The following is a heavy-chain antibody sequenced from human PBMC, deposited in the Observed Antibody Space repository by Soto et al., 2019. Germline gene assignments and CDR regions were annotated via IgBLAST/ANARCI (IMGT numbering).Heavy chain of an antibody. V-gene: IGHV5-51*01. CDR2: IYPGDSDT. D-gene: IGHD3-22*01. CDR3: ARRSGASLNYYDSSGKGYYGMDV. Sequence: PGESLKISCKGSGYSFTSYWIGWVRQMPGKGLEWMGIIYPGDSDTRYSPSFQGQVTISADKSISTAYLQWSSLKASDTAMYYCARRSGASLNYYDSSGKGYYGMDVWGQGTTVTVSS. CDR1: GYSFTSYW. J-gene: IGHJ6*02.